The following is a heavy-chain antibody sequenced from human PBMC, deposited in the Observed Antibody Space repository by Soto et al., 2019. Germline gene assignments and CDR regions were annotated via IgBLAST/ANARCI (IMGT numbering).Heavy chain of an antibody. CDR3: ARDENMARQRGYAFDI. D-gene: IGHD5-12*01. CDR1: GGTFSSYA. V-gene: IGHV1-69*12. J-gene: IGHJ3*02. CDR2: IIPIVGTP. Sequence: QVQLVQSGAEVKKPGSSVKVSCKASGGTFSSYAISWVRQAPGQGLEWMGGIIPIVGTPNYAQKFQGRVTITADESTSTAYMELSSLRSEDTAVYYCARDENMARQRGYAFDIWGQGTMVTVSS.